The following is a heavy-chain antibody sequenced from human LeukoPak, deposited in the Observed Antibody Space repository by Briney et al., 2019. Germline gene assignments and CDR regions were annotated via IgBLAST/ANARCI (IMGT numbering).Heavy chain of an antibody. CDR1: GGPISSYY. CDR2: THSSGST. V-gene: IGHV4-4*07. CDR3: ARGYCGGDCYSGSKYYFDY. J-gene: IGHJ4*02. D-gene: IGHD2-21*02. Sequence: SETLSLTCTVSGGPISSYYWSCIRQPAGEGLEWIGRTHSSGSTNYNPSLQSRVTISVDTSTSQFSLNLTSVTAADTAVYYCARGYCGGDCYSGSKYYFDYWGQGTLVTVSS.